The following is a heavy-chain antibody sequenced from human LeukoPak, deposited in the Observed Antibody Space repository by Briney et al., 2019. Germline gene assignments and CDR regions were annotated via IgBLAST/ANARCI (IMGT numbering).Heavy chain of an antibody. D-gene: IGHD6-19*01. Sequence: GGSLRLSCIASGFAFNSYEMNWVRQAPGKGLEWVSYISSSGSIKHYTDSVKGRFTISRDNAKNSLYLQMNSLRAEDTAVYYCARARYTSGWETLDYWGQGTLVTVSS. CDR1: GFAFNSYE. CDR2: ISSSGSIK. CDR3: ARARYTSGWETLDY. J-gene: IGHJ4*02. V-gene: IGHV3-48*03.